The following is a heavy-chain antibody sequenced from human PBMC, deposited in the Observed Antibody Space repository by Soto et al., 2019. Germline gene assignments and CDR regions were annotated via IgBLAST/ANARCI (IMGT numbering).Heavy chain of an antibody. CDR2: INSDGSDI. V-gene: IGHV3-74*01. CDR1: GFTFSGYW. D-gene: IGHD5-12*01. CDR3: TRDRPEAHYDYHPIFDH. Sequence: PGGSLRLSCAASGFTFSGYWMHWVRQIPGKGLIWVARINSDGSDINYAASVKGRFTISRDNVRSILFLQMNSLSADDSAVYYCTRDRPEAHYDYHPIFDHWGQGTLVTVSS. J-gene: IGHJ4*02.